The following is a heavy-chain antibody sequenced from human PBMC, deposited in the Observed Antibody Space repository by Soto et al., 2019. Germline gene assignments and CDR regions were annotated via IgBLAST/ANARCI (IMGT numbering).Heavy chain of an antibody. CDR2: ISYDGSNK. CDR1: GFTFSSYG. J-gene: IGHJ3*02. Sequence: QVQLVESGGGVVQPGRSLRLSCAASGFTFSSYGMHWVRQAPGKGLEWVAVISYDGSNKYYADSVKGRFTISRDNSKNTLYLQMNILRAEDTAVYYCAKPRYNWNYRGDAFDIWGQGTMVTVSS. CDR3: AKPRYNWNYRGDAFDI. V-gene: IGHV3-30*18. D-gene: IGHD1-7*01.